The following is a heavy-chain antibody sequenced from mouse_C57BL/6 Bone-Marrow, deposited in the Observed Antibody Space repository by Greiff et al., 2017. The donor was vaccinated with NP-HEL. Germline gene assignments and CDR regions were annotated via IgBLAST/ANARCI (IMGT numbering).Heavy chain of an antibody. CDR3: ARFVHGSSYGY. J-gene: IGHJ2*01. Sequence: QVQLKQPGAELVKPGASVKMSCKASGYTFTSYWITWVKPRPGQGLEWIGDIYPGSGSTNYNEKFKSKATLTVATSSNTAYMQLSSLTFEDSAVYYSARFVHGSSYGYWGKGTTLTVSS. D-gene: IGHD1-1*01. V-gene: IGHV1-55*01. CDR2: IYPGSGST. CDR1: GYTFTSYW.